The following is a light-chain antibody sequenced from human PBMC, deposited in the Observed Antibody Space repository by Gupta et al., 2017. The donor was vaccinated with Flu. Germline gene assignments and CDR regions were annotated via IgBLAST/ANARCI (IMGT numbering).Light chain of an antibody. J-gene: IGLJ3*02. CDR2: GTT. Sequence: QSVLTQPPSVSGAPGQRVTISCTGSSSNIGAHYNIHWYQQLPGAVPKLLIYGTTNRPSGVPDRFSDSKSGTSASLAIDGLQTEDEADYYCTAYDNNLSGWVFGGGTKLTVL. V-gene: IGLV1-40*01. CDR3: TAYDNNLSGWV. CDR1: SSNIGAHYN.